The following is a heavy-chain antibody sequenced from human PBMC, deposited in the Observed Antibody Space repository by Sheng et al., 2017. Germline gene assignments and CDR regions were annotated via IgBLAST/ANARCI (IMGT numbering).Heavy chain of an antibody. D-gene: IGHD2-15*01. V-gene: IGHV3-48*03. CDR1: GFTFSSYE. CDR3: ARSGYCSGGSCEKNYYYYGMDV. Sequence: PGGSLRLSCAASGFTFSSYEMNWVRQAPGKGLEWVSYISSSGSTIYYADSVKGRFTISRDNAKNSLYLQMNSLRAEDTAVYYCARSGYCSGGSCEKNYYYYGMDVWDQGP. CDR2: ISSSGSTI. J-gene: IGHJ6*02.